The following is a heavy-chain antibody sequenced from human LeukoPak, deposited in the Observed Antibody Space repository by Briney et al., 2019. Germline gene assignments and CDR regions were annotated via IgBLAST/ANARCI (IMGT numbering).Heavy chain of an antibody. V-gene: IGHV3-7*03. CDR3: AGSSYSSSSSV. Sequence: GGSLRLSCAVSGFTFSGFWMSWSRQAPGKGLEWVASINSDGSEGYYADVVRGRFTISRDNAKNSLYLQINSLRAEDTAVYYCAGSSYSSSSSVWGQGTMVTVSS. J-gene: IGHJ3*01. CDR1: GFTFSGFW. D-gene: IGHD6-6*01. CDR2: INSDGSEG.